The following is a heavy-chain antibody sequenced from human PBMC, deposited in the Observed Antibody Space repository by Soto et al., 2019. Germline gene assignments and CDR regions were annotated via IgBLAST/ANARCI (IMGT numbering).Heavy chain of an antibody. D-gene: IGHD3-22*01. CDR2: ISGSGGST. CDR3: AKEYYYDSSGDDAFDI. J-gene: IGHJ3*02. Sequence: EVQLLESGGGLVQPGGSPRLSCAASGFTFNSYAMSWVRQAPGKGLEWVSGISGSGGSTYYADSVKGRFTISRDNSKNTLYLQMNSLRAEDTAVYYCAKEYYYDSSGDDAFDIWGQGTMVTVSS. V-gene: IGHV3-23*01. CDR1: GFTFNSYA.